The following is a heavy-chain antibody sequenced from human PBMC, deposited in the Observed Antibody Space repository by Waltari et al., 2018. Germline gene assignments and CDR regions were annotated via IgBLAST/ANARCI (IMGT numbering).Heavy chain of an antibody. V-gene: IGHV4-4*07. CDR1: GGSISSYY. J-gene: IGHJ3*02. CDR3: ARRRVKSSSGAFDI. D-gene: IGHD6-6*01. CDR2: IYTSGST. Sequence: QVQLQESGPGLVKPSETLSLTCTVSGGSISSYYWSWIRQPAGKGLEWIGRIYTSGSTNYNPALKSRVTMSVDTSKNQFSLKLSSVTAADTAVYYCARRRVKSSSGAFDIWGQGTMVTVSS.